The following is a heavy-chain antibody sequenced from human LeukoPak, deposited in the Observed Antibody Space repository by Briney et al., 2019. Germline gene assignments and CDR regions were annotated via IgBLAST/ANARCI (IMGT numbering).Heavy chain of an antibody. Sequence: SETLSLTCTVSGGSISSNYWNWIRQAPGKGLEWIGYIYHSGSTNYNPSLKSRVTISVDTSNNQFSLNLNSVTAADTAVYFCARDLSGSLYFDYWGQGVLVTVSS. CDR3: ARDLSGSLYFDY. J-gene: IGHJ4*02. CDR2: IYHSGST. CDR1: GGSISSNY. V-gene: IGHV4-59*12. D-gene: IGHD3-10*01.